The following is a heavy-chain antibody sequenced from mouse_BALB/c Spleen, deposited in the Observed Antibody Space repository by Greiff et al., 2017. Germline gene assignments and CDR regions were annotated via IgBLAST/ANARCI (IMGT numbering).Heavy chain of an antibody. V-gene: IGHV1-7*01. CDR2: INPSTGYT. J-gene: IGHJ2*01. CDR1: GYTFTSYW. Sequence: QVQLQQSGAELAKPGASVKMSCKASGYTFTSYWMHWVKQRPGQGLEWIGYINPSTGYTEYNQKFKDKATLTADKSSSTAYMQLSSLTSEDSAVYYCARGRRDYWGQGTTLTVSS. CDR3: ARGRRDY.